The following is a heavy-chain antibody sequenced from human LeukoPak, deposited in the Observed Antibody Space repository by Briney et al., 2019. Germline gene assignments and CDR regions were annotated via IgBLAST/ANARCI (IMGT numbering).Heavy chain of an antibody. V-gene: IGHV3-30*03. D-gene: IGHD6-13*01. Sequence: GGSPRLSCAASGFSFSSYGMHWVRQAPGKGLEWVAVISYDGKNKYYADAVKGRFTISRDNSKNTLYLQMNSLRPEDTAVYYCASHWAQQVVSDYWGQGTLVTVSS. CDR3: ASHWAQQVVSDY. CDR1: GFSFSSYG. CDR2: ISYDGKNK. J-gene: IGHJ4*02.